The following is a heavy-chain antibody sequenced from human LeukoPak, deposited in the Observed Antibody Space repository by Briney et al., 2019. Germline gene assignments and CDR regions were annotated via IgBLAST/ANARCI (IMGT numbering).Heavy chain of an antibody. Sequence: SETLLLTGTDIDFYVIWRRQHLIGIRQPPGKGLEWIGYIYYSLSTNYNPSLTRRVTISVGSSKKQFSLRLSSVTAADTAVYYCARDSIPSSYCFFDLWGRGTLVTVSS. CDR1: DFYVIWRRQH. CDR3: ARDSIPSSYCFFDL. J-gene: IGHJ2*01. CDR2: IYYSLST. V-gene: IGHV4-61*01.